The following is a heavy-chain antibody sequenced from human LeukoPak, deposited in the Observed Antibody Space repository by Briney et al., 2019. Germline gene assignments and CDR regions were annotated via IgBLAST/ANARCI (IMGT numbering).Heavy chain of an antibody. V-gene: IGHV3-23*01. J-gene: IGHJ4*02. CDR1: GFIFRNHA. D-gene: IGHD3-10*01. CDR2: VSASGGST. CDR3: AKSLGNQGVIDY. Sequence: PGRSLRLSCAASGFIFRNHAMNWVRQAPGQGLEWVSGVSASGGSTFNTDSVKGRFSISRDNSKNTLYLEMSSLRAEDTALYYCAKSLGNQGVIDYWGQGTLVTVSS.